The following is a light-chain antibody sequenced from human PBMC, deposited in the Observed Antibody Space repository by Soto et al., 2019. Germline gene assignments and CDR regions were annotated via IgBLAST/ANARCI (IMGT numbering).Light chain of an antibody. Sequence: EIVLTQSPATLSLSPGERATLSCRASQSVSSYLAWYQQKPGQAPRLLIYDASNRATGIPARFSGSGSGTDFTITISSLEPVDFAVYYCQQRSNWLWTFGQGTKVEIK. V-gene: IGKV3-11*01. J-gene: IGKJ1*01. CDR1: QSVSSY. CDR2: DAS. CDR3: QQRSNWLWT.